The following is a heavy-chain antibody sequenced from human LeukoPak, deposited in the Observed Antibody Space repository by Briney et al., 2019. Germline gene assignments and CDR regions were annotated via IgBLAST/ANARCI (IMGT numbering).Heavy chain of an antibody. Sequence: SVKVSCKASGGTFSSYAISWVRQAPGRGLEWMGRIIPIFGTANYAQKFQGRVTITTDESTSTAYMELSSLRSEDTAVYYCARGDSSVIVGATPFDYWGQGTLVTVSS. J-gene: IGHJ4*02. CDR2: IIPIFGTA. V-gene: IGHV1-69*05. D-gene: IGHD1-26*01. CDR1: GGTFSSYA. CDR3: ARGDSSVIVGATPFDY.